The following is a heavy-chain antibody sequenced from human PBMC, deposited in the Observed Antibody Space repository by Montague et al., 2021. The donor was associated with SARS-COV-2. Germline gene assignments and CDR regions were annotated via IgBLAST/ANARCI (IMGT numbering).Heavy chain of an antibody. D-gene: IGHD2-2*01. V-gene: IGHV4-39*01. CDR2: IYYSGST. CDR3: ARFYRVLPAASFDY. CDR1: GGSISSSSYY. Sequence: SETLSLTCTVSGGSISSSSYYWGWIRQPPGKGLGWIGSIYYSGSTYYNPSVKSRVTISVDTSKNQFSLKLSSVTAADTAVYYCARFYRVLPAASFDYWGQGTLVTVSS. J-gene: IGHJ4*02.